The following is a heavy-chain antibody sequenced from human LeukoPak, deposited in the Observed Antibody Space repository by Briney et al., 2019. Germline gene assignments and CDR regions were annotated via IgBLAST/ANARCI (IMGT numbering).Heavy chain of an antibody. Sequence: PGGSLRLSCAASGFTFSSYWMSWVRQAPGKGLEWIASMGSNGNTYYNASLKSRATISIDTSKNQFSLKVTSVTAADTAVYYCAKHRAVGATSEYFDYWGQGTLVTVSS. V-gene: IGHV4-59*05. D-gene: IGHD1-26*01. CDR1: GFTFSSYW. CDR3: AKHRAVGATSEYFDY. J-gene: IGHJ4*02. CDR2: MGSNGNT.